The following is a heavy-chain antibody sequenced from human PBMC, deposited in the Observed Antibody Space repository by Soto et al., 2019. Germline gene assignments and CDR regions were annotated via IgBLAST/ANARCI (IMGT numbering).Heavy chain of an antibody. CDR1: GGTFSSYA. CDR2: IIPIFGTA. J-gene: IGHJ4*02. CDR3: ASHLYYDFWSGLDY. D-gene: IGHD3-3*01. Sequence: VASVKVSCKASGGTFSSYAISWVRQAPGQGLEWMGGIIPIFGTANYAQKFQGRVTITADESTSTAYMELSSLRSEDTAVYYCASHLYYDFWSGLDYWGQGTLVTVSS. V-gene: IGHV1-69*13.